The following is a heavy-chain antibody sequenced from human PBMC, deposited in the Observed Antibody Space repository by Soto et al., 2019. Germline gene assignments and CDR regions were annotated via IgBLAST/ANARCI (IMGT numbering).Heavy chain of an antibody. CDR1: GFTFSSHA. Sequence: GSLRLSCAASGFTFSSHAMSWVRQAPGKGLEWVSGISGSGETTYYADSVKGRFTISRDNSKNTLYLEMNSLRAEDTAVYYCAREADYDFWSGYRYYYYMDVWGKGTTVTVSS. D-gene: IGHD3-3*01. CDR3: AREADYDFWSGYRYYYYMDV. CDR2: ISGSGETT. J-gene: IGHJ6*03. V-gene: IGHV3-23*01.